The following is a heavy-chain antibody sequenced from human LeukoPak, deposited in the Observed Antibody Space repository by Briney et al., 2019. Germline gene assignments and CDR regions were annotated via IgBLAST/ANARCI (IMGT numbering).Heavy chain of an antibody. CDR1: GFTVSSNY. CDR2: IYSGGGT. J-gene: IGHJ6*02. D-gene: IGHD3-10*01. CDR3: ARDQLYYLGSGSLTVGPFHGMDV. Sequence: QAGGSLRLSCAASGFTVSSNYMSWVRQAPGRGLEWVSVIYSGGGTYYAESVKGRFTISRDNSKNTLYLQLNSLRAEDTAVYYCARDQLYYLGSGSLTVGPFHGMDVWGQGTTVTVS. V-gene: IGHV3-66*01.